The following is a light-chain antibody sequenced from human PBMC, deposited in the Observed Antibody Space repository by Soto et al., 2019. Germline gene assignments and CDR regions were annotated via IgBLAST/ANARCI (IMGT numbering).Light chain of an antibody. CDR2: DAS. CDR3: QQRSNWPST. CDR1: QSVGSY. J-gene: IGKJ4*01. V-gene: IGKV3-11*01. Sequence: EIVLTQSPATLSLSPGDRATLSCRASQSVGSYLAWYQQKPGQAPRLLIYDASNRATGIPARFSGSGSGTDFTLTITSLEPEDFAVYYCQQRSNWPSTFGGGTRWIS.